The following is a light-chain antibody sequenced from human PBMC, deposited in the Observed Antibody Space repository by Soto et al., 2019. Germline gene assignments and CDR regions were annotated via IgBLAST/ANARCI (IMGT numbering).Light chain of an antibody. Sequence: EIVLTQSPATLSLSPGERATLSCRASRSISSFLAWYQQKPGQAPRLLIYDTFNRATGIPARFSGSGSGTDFTLTISGLEPEDFAVYYCQQRANWPPLTFGGGTMVEI. V-gene: IGKV3-11*01. CDR1: RSISSF. J-gene: IGKJ4*01. CDR2: DTF. CDR3: QQRANWPPLT.